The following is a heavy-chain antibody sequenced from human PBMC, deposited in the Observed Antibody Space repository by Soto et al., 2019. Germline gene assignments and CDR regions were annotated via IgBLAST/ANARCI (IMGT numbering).Heavy chain of an antibody. V-gene: IGHV4-4*02. Sequence: SETLSVTCAVSGGSISSRNWWSWVRQPPGKGLEWIGEIYYSGSTNYNPSLESRVTMSVDKSKNEFSLRLSSVTAADTAVYYCARGTPTPAAGDTFDIWGQGTMVTVSS. D-gene: IGHD6-13*01. CDR2: IYYSGST. CDR3: ARGTPTPAAGDTFDI. J-gene: IGHJ3*02. CDR1: GGSISSRNW.